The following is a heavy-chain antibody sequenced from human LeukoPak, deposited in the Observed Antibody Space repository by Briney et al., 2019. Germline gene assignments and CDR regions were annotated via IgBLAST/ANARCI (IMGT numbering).Heavy chain of an antibody. CDR3: TTDALTVTYFDY. Sequence: PGGSLRLSCAASGFTFSNAWMSWVCQAPGKGLEWVGRIKSKTDGGTTDYAAPVKGRFTISRDDSKNTLYLQMNSLKTEDTAVYYCTTDALTVTYFDYWGQGTLGTVSS. J-gene: IGHJ4*02. V-gene: IGHV3-15*01. CDR2: IKSKTDGGTT. CDR1: GFTFSNAW. D-gene: IGHD4-17*01.